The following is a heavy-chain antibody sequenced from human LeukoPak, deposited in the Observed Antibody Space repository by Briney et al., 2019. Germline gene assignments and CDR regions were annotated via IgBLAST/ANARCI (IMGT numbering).Heavy chain of an antibody. CDR3: AKDHVTWGNRHFDH. V-gene: IGHV3-30*02. CDR2: IGHDGTKI. CDR1: GFTFSTYG. Sequence: LPGGSLRLSCAASGFTFSTYGMHWVRQAPGKGLEWVAFIGHDGTKIYYADSVQGRFTISRDNSKNTLYLEMNSLSGEDTALYYCAKDHVTWGNRHFDHWGQGTLGTVSS. J-gene: IGHJ4*02. D-gene: IGHD3-16*01.